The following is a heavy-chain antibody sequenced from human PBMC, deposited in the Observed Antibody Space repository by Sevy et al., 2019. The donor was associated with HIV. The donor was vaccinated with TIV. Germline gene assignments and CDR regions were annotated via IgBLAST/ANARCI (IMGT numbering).Heavy chain of an antibody. D-gene: IGHD3-22*01. Sequence: GGSLRLSCAASGFTFSTYAMSWVRQAPGKGLEWVSAISASGGDTNYADSVKGRFTISRDNSKNTLFLQMNSLRAGDTALYYCARPGPYTSGYPSDYWGQGTLVTVSS. CDR3: ARPGPYTSGYPSDY. CDR1: GFTFSTYA. V-gene: IGHV3-23*01. J-gene: IGHJ4*02. CDR2: ISASGGDT.